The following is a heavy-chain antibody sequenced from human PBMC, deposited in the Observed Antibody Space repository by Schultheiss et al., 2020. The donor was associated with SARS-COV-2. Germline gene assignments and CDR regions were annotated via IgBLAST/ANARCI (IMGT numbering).Heavy chain of an antibody. V-gene: IGHV1-2*04. CDR2: INPNSGGT. Sequence: ASVKVSCKASGYTFTGYYMHWVRQAPGQGLEWMGWINPNSGGTNYAQKFQGWVTMTRDTSISTAYMELSRLRSDDTAVYYCAREGIVGATSAFDIWGQGTMVTVSS. D-gene: IGHD1-26*01. CDR3: AREGIVGATSAFDI. CDR1: GYTFTGYY. J-gene: IGHJ3*02.